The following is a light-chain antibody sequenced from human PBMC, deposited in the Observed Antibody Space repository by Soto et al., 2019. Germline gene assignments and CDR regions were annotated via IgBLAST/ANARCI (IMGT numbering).Light chain of an antibody. J-gene: IGLJ3*02. V-gene: IGLV2-14*01. CDR2: EVT. Sequence: QSALTQPASVSGSPGQSITSSCTGTTSDVGTYNYVSWYQHHPGKAPKLMIYEVTNRPSGVSNRFSGSKSGNTASLTISELQAEDEADYFCSSYASNTTRVFGGGTKLTVL. CDR3: SSYASNTTRV. CDR1: TSDVGTYNY.